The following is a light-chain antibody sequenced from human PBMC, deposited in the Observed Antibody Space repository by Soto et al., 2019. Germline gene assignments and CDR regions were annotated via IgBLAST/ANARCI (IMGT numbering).Light chain of an antibody. V-gene: IGKV1-5*01. CDR3: QQYNSYSLG. CDR1: QSISSW. CDR2: DAS. Sequence: DIQMTQSPSTLSASVGDRVTITCRASQSISSWLAWYQQKPGKAPKLLIYDASSLESGVPSRFSGSGSGTEFTLTISSLQPDDFATYDCQQYNSYSLGFGQGTKVEIK. J-gene: IGKJ1*01.